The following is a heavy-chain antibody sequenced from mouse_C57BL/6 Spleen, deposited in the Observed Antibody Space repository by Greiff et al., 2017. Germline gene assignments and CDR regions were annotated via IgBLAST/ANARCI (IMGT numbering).Heavy chain of an antibody. CDR2: IDPSDSET. CDR1: GYTFTSYW. D-gene: IGHD4-1*01. V-gene: IGHV1-52*01. J-gene: IGHJ3*01. Sequence: VQLQQSGAELVRPGSSVKLSCKASGYTFTSYWMHWVKQRPIQGLEWIGNIDPSDSETHYNQKFKDKATLTVDKSSSTAYMQLSSLTSEDSAVYYCARGTRNWDVAYWGQGTLVTVSA. CDR3: ARGTRNWDVAY.